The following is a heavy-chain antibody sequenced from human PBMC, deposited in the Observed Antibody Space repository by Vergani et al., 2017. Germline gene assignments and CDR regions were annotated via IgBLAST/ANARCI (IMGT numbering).Heavy chain of an antibody. D-gene: IGHD2-8*01. CDR2: ISYDGSNK. CDR1: GFTFSSYA. CDR3: ARDHRYCTNGVCYKSAFDY. J-gene: IGHJ4*02. V-gene: IGHV3-30*04. Sequence: VQLVESGGGVVQPGRSLRLSCAASGFTFSSYAMHWVRQAPGKGLEWVAVISYDGSNKYYADSVKGRFTISRDNSKNTLYLQMNSLRAEDTAVYYCARDHRYCTNGVCYKSAFDYWGQGTLVTVSS.